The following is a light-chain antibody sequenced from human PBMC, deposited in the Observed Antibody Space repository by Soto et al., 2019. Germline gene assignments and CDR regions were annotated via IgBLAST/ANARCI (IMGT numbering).Light chain of an antibody. CDR1: QSVNTK. J-gene: IGKJ4*01. V-gene: IGKV3-15*01. CDR3: QQYSKWPPLT. CDR2: DTS. Sequence: EIVITQSPATLSVSPGESATLSCRASQSVNTKLAWYQQKPGQDPRLLIYDTSTRATGVPTRFSGTGSGTGEILTISSRQSYEVSVYYCQQYSKWPPLTFGGGTKVEI.